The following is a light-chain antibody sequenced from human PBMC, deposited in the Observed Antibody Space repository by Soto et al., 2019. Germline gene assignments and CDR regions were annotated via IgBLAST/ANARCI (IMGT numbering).Light chain of an antibody. CDR2: ATS. CDR1: QSVSSRY. Sequence: EIVLTQSPGTLSLSPGERATLSCRASQSVSSRYLAWYQQKPGQAPRPLIYATSSRATDVPDRLSGSGSGTDFTLTISRLEPEDFAVYYCQQYGNSLPWTFGQGTKVEIK. J-gene: IGKJ1*01. CDR3: QQYGNSLPWT. V-gene: IGKV3-20*01.